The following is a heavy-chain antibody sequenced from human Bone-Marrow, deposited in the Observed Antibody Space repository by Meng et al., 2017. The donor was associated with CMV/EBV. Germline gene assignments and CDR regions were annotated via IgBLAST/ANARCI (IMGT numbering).Heavy chain of an antibody. V-gene: IGHV3-74*01. CDR1: GLTVSRYW. CDR2: INSDGSTT. CDR3: ARAYTTSWYAFEY. Sequence: ALGLTVSRYWMYWVRQAPGKGLVWVSRINSDGSTTDYADSLKGRFTISRDNAKNTLYLRMNSLRAEDTAVYYCARAYTTSWYAFEYWGQGTLVTVSS. J-gene: IGHJ4*02. D-gene: IGHD6-13*01.